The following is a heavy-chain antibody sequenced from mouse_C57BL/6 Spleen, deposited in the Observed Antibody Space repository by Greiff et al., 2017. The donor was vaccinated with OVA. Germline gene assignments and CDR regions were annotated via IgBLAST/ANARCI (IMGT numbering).Heavy chain of an antibody. CDR1: GYTFTNYW. CDR3: ARYYSNYEVGYFDY. D-gene: IGHD2-5*01. J-gene: IGHJ2*01. V-gene: IGHV1-63*01. Sequence: QVQLQQSGAELVRPGTSVKMSCKASGYTFTNYWIGWAKQRPGHGLEWIGDIYPGGGYTNYNEKFKGKATLTADKSSSTAYMQCSNLTSEDSAIYYGARYYSNYEVGYFDYWGQGTTLTVSS. CDR2: IYPGGGYT.